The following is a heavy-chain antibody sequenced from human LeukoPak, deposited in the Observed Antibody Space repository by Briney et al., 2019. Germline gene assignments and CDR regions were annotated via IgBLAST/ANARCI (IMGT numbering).Heavy chain of an antibody. D-gene: IGHD3-10*01. CDR1: GFRFSTYA. V-gene: IGHV3-23*01. CDR2: ISDGGTDT. CDR3: AKRLWSGEIPY. Sequence: PGGSLRLSCAASGFRFSTYALTWVRQAPGKGLEWVSTISDGGTDTYYGDSVKGRFTISRDDSENTLFLQMNSLRADDTAVYFCAKRLWSGEIPYWGQGTLVTVSS. J-gene: IGHJ4*02.